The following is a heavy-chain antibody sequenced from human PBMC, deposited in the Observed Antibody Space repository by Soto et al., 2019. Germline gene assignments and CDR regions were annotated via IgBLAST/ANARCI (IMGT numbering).Heavy chain of an antibody. CDR3: AKDPIAIFGVVSLSLYYFDY. D-gene: IGHD3-3*01. CDR1: GFTFSSYA. CDR2: ISGSGGST. J-gene: IGHJ4*02. V-gene: IGHV3-23*01. Sequence: GGSLRLSCAASGFTFSSYAMSWVRQAPGKGLEWVSAISGSGGSTYYADSVKGRFTISRDNSKNTLYLQMNSLRAEDTAVYYCAKDPIAIFGVVSLSLYYFDYWGQGTLVTVSS.